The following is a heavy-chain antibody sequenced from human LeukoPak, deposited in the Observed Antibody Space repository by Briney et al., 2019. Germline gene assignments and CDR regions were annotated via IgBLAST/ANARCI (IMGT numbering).Heavy chain of an antibody. CDR3: AKPTAVAGFRRSYYFDY. D-gene: IGHD6-19*01. V-gene: IGHV3-30*18. J-gene: IGHJ4*02. CDR1: GFTFSSYG. CDR2: ISYDGSNK. Sequence: GGSLRLSCAASGFTFSSYGMHWVRQAPGKGLEWVAVISYDGSNKYYADSVKGRFTISRDNSKNTLYLQMNSLRAEDTAVYYCAKPTAVAGFRRSYYFDYWGQGTLVTVSS.